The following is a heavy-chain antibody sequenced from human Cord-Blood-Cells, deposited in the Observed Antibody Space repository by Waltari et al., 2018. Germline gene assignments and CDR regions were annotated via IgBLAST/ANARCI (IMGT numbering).Heavy chain of an antibody. CDR2: INHSGST. CDR3: ARGRRIAVAGNFDY. J-gene: IGHJ4*02. CDR1: GGSFSGYY. V-gene: IGHV4-34*01. D-gene: IGHD6-19*01. Sequence: QVQLQQWGAGLLKPSETLSLTCAVYGGSFSGYYWSWIRQPPGKGLEWIRAINHSGSTNYNPSLKSRITRSVDTSKNQFSLKRSSVTAADAAVYYCARGRRIAVAGNFDYWGQGTLVTVSS.